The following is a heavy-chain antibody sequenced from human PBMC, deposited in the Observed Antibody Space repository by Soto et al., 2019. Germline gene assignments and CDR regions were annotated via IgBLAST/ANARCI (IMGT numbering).Heavy chain of an antibody. CDR2: ISSISTTI. CDR3: ARDNALTADLFDY. D-gene: IGHD2-8*01. Sequence: PGGSLRLSCAASGFTFSSYSMNWVRQAPGKGLEWLSYISSISTTIYYADSVKGRFTISRDNAKNSLYLQMNSLRDEDTAVYYCARDNALTADLFDYWGQGTQVTVSS. J-gene: IGHJ4*02. V-gene: IGHV3-48*02. CDR1: GFTFSSYS.